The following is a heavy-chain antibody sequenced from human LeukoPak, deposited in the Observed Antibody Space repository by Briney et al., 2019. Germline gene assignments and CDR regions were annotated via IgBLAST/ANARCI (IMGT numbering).Heavy chain of an antibody. V-gene: IGHV4-59*13. J-gene: IGHJ6*02. CDR1: GGPISSYY. CDR3: AITVSSSWYRDYYYYGMDV. D-gene: IGHD6-13*01. Sequence: SETLSLTCTVSGGPISSYYWSWLRQPPGRGGEWIGYIYSSGSTNCNPSLKSRFTMSVDTSKNQFSLKLNSVTAADTAVYYCAITVSSSWYRDYYYYGMDVWGQGTTVTASS. CDR2: IYSSGST.